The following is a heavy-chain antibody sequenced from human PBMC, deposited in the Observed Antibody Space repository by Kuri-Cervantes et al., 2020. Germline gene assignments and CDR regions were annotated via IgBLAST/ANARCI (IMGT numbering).Heavy chain of an antibody. CDR1: GYSISSGYY. D-gene: IGHD1-26*01. CDR2: INHSGST. Sequence: SQTLSLTCAVSGYSISSGYYWGWIRQPPGKGLEWIGEINHSGSTNYNPSLKSRVTISVDTSKNQFSLKLSSVTAADTAVYYCARASGSYLYYFDYWGQGTLVTVSS. J-gene: IGHJ4*02. CDR3: ARASGSYLYYFDY. V-gene: IGHV4-38-2*01.